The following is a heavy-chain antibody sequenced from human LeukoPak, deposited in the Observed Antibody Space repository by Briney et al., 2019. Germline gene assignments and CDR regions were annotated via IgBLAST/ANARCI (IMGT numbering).Heavy chain of an antibody. CDR3: ARGNYYDSSGYYRVAFDI. Sequence: GGSLRLSCAASGFTFSSYWIHWVRQAPGKGLVWVSRINSDGSSTNYADSVKGRFTISRDNAKNTLHLQMNSLRAEDTAVYYCARGNYYDSSGYYRVAFDIWGQGTMVTVSS. CDR2: INSDGSST. CDR1: GFTFSSYW. V-gene: IGHV3-74*01. D-gene: IGHD3-22*01. J-gene: IGHJ3*02.